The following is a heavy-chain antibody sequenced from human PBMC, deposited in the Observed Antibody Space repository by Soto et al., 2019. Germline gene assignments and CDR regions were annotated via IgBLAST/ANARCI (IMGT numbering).Heavy chain of an antibody. J-gene: IGHJ5*02. CDR1: GGSISSGGYY. CDR2: IYYSGST. Sequence: QVQLQELGPGLVKPSQTLSLTCTVSGGSISSGGYYWSWIRQHPGKGLEWIGYIYYSGSTYYNPSLKSRVTISVDTSKNQFSLKLSSVTAADTAVYYCARRRVVAKLGNWFDPWGQGTLVTVSS. V-gene: IGHV4-31*03. CDR3: ARRRVVAKLGNWFDP. D-gene: IGHD2-15*01.